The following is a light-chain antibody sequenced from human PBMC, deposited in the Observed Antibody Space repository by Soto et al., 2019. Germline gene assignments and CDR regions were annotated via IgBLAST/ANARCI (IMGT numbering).Light chain of an antibody. J-gene: IGKJ2*01. CDR3: QQYNNWPPRYT. CDR2: GAS. CDR1: QSVSST. V-gene: IGKV3-15*01. Sequence: EIVMTQSPATLSVSPGERATLSCRASQSVSSTLAWYQQKPGQAPRLLIYGASTRATGIPARFSGSGSGTEVTLTISSLQSEDFAVDYCQQYNNWPPRYTFGQGTKLGIK.